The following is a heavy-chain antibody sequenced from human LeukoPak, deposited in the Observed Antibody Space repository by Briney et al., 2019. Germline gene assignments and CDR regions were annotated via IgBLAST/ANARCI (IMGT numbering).Heavy chain of an antibody. CDR2: ISSSSSYI. V-gene: IGHV3-21*01. J-gene: IGHJ3*02. Sequence: GGSLRLSCAASGFTFSSYSMNWVRQAPGKGLEWVSSISSSSSYIYYADSVKGRFTISKDNAKNSLYLQMNSLRAEDTAVYYCAREGPPDAFDIWGQGTMVTVSS. CDR3: AREGPPDAFDI. CDR1: GFTFSSYS.